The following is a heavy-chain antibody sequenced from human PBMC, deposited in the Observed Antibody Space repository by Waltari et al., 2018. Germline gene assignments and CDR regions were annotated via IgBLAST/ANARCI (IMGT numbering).Heavy chain of an antibody. J-gene: IGHJ4*02. V-gene: IGHV1-8*01. CDR1: GYTFTSYD. Sequence: QVQLVQSGAEVKKPGASVKVSCKASGYTFTSYDINWVRQATGQGLAWMGWMNPNRGNTGYAQKFQGRVTMTRNTSISTAYMELSSLRSEDTAVYYCARGIGPKRLRDDYFDYWGQGTLVTVSS. CDR3: ARGIGPKRLRDDYFDY. CDR2: MNPNRGNT. D-gene: IGHD3-16*02.